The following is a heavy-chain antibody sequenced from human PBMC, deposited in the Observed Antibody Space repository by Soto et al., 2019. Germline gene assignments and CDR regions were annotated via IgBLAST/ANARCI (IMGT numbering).Heavy chain of an antibody. V-gene: IGHV1-69*13. D-gene: IGHD6-19*01. CDR1: GGTFSSYA. Sequence: SVKVDCKASGGTFSSYAISWVRQAPGQGLEWMGGIIPIFGTANYAQKFQGRVTITADESTSTAYMELSSLRSEDTAVYYCARGASSGWYGSDYYYGMDVWGQGTTVTVSS. CDR3: ARGASSGWYGSDYYYGMDV. J-gene: IGHJ6*02. CDR2: IIPIFGTA.